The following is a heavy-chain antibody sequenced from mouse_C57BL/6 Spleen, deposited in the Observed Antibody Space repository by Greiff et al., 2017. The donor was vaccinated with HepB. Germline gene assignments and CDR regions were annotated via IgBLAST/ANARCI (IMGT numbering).Heavy chain of an antibody. CDR3: ALTAQATTYFDY. CDR1: GYTFTSYW. CDR2: IHPNSGST. D-gene: IGHD3-2*02. J-gene: IGHJ2*01. Sequence: QVQLQQPGAELVKPGASVKLSCKASGYTFTSYWMHWVKQRPGQGLEWIGMIHPNSGSTNYNEKFKSKATLTVDKSSSTAYMQLSSLTSEDAAVYYCALTAQATTYFDYWGQGTTLTVSS. V-gene: IGHV1-64*01.